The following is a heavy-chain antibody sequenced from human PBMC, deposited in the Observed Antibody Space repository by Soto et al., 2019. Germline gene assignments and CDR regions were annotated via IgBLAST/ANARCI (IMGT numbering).Heavy chain of an antibody. D-gene: IGHD2-15*01. CDR2: IWYDGSNK. CDR3: ARDQARGRYCSGGSCYSRGQDY. V-gene: IGHV3-33*01. Sequence: GGSLRLSCAASGFTFSSYGMHWVRQAPGKGLEWVAVIWYDGSNKYYADSVKGRFTISRDNSKNTLYLQMNSLRAEDTAVYYCARDQARGRYCSGGSCYSRGQDYWGQGTLVTVSS. J-gene: IGHJ4*02. CDR1: GFTFSSYG.